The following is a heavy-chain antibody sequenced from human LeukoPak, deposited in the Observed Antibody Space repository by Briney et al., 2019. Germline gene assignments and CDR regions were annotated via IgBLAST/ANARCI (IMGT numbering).Heavy chain of an antibody. Sequence: GESLKISCKGSGYSFTSYWIGWVRQMAGKGLEWMGIIYPGDSDTRYSPSFQGQVTISADKSISTAYLQWTSLKASDTGRNYCASRYCSGGTCYLNWGQGTLVTVSS. V-gene: IGHV5-51*01. CDR1: GYSFTSYW. CDR3: ASRYCSGGTCYLN. D-gene: IGHD2-15*01. CDR2: IYPGDSDT. J-gene: IGHJ4*02.